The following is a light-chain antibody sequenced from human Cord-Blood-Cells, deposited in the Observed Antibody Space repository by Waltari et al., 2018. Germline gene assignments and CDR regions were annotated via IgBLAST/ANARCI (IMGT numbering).Light chain of an antibody. CDR3: QQSYSTPL. CDR1: QSISSY. Sequence: IQMTQSPSSLSASVGDRVTITGRASQSISSYLNCYQQKPGKAPKLRIYAASSLQSGVPSRFSGSGSGTDFTLTISSLQPEDFATYYCQQSYSTPLFGGGTKVEIK. CDR2: AAS. J-gene: IGKJ4*01. V-gene: IGKV1-39*01.